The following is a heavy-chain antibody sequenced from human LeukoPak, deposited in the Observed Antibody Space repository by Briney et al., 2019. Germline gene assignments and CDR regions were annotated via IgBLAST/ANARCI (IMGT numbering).Heavy chain of an antibody. Sequence: PSETLSLTCSVSGGSISYYYWSWIRQFPGKGLEWIGYISDDESPDYNPSLQSRVTIYVDSSKNQFFLNLTSVTAADTAVYYCASRYFSDRDLWGQGTLVTVSS. CDR1: GGSISYYY. CDR3: ASRYFSDRDL. D-gene: IGHD2-15*01. CDR2: ISDDESP. V-gene: IGHV4-59*01. J-gene: IGHJ4*02.